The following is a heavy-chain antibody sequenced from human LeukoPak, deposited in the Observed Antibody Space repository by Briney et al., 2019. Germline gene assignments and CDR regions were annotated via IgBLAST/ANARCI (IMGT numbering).Heavy chain of an antibody. CDR1: GFTFSSYE. CDR3: ARDQSYDYVWGIDY. D-gene: IGHD3-16*01. CDR2: LSSGGSTI. Sequence: GGSLTLSCAASGFTFSSYEMNWVRQAPGKGLEWVSYLSSGGSTIYYEDSVKGRFTISRDNAKNSLYLQMNSLRDEDTAVYYCARDQSYDYVWGIDYWGQGTLVTVSA. J-gene: IGHJ4*02. V-gene: IGHV3-48*03.